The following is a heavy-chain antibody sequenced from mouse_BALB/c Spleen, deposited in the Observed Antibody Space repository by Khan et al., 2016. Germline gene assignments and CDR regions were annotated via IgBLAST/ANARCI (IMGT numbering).Heavy chain of an antibody. D-gene: IGHD2-4*01. V-gene: IGHV1S34*01. CDR2: ISCYNGAT. CDR1: GYSFTGYY. J-gene: IGHJ4*01. CDR3: AREDYDGYYAMDY. Sequence: LVKTGASVKISCKASGYSFTGYYIHWVKQSHGKGLEWIGYISCYNGATNYNQKFRGKATFTVDTSSSTAYMQFNSLTSEDSAVDYGAREDYDGYYAMDYWGQGTSVTVSS.